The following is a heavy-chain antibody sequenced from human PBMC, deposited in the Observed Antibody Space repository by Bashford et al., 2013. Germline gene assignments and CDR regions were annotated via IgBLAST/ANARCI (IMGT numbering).Heavy chain of an antibody. Sequence: ASGFTFGSIMPCTGSGKLQGRAGVVSGISWNSGSIGYADSVKGRFTISRDNAKNSLYLQMNSLRAEDTALYYCAKDIGPLLIAVAGVPTTGYGMDVWGQGPRSPSP. J-gene: IGHJ6*02. CDR1: GFTFGSIMP. CDR3: AKDIGPLLIAVAGVPTTGYGMDV. D-gene: IGHD6-19*01. CDR2: ISWNSGSI. V-gene: IGHV3-9*01.